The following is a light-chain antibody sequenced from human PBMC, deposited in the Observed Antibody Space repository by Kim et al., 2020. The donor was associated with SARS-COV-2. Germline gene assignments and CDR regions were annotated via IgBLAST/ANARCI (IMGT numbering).Light chain of an antibody. CDR3: QAWDSSTEV. CDR2: QAS. V-gene: IGLV3-1*01. CDR1: KLGDKY. J-gene: IGLJ1*01. Sequence: SYELTQPPSVSVSPGQTASITCSGDKLGDKYACWYQQKPGQSPVLVIYQASKRPSGIPERFSGSNSGNTATLTISGTQAMDEADYYCQAWDSSTEVFGTG.